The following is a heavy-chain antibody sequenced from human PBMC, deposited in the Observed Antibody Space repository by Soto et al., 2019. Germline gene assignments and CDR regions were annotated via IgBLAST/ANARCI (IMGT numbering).Heavy chain of an antibody. V-gene: IGHV1-18*04. D-gene: IGHD3-9*01. CDR1: GYTFTSYG. J-gene: IGHJ3*02. Sequence: QVQLVQSGAEVKKPGASVKVSCKASGYTFTSYGISWVRQAPGQGLEWMGWISAYNGNTNYAQKLQGRVTMTTDTSTSTAYMELRSLRSDDTAVYYCARDHDILTGQPTNAFDIWGQGTMVTVSS. CDR3: ARDHDILTGQPTNAFDI. CDR2: ISAYNGNT.